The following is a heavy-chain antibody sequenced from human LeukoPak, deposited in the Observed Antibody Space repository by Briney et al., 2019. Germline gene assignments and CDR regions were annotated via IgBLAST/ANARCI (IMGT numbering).Heavy chain of an antibody. CDR1: GGSLSSHY. CDR3: ARFSSGCSTASCHLAY. Sequence: PSETLSLTCTVSGGSLSSHYWSWLRQPPGKGLELIGHIYYTGTTFYNPSLNSRVTISLDTSRNQFSLRLTSVTAADTAVYYCARFSSGCSTASCHLAYWGQGTLVTVSS. V-gene: IGHV4-59*11. D-gene: IGHD1-26*01. J-gene: IGHJ4*02. CDR2: IYYTGTT.